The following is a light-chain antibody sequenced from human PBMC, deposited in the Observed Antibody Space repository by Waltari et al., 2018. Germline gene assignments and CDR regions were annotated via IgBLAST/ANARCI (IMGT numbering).Light chain of an antibody. J-gene: IGLJ1*01. V-gene: IGLV1-40*01. Sequence: QPVLTQPPSVSGAPGQRVTISCTGSSSNIGAGYDVHWYQQLPGTAPQVIISDNSDRPSGVPDRFSGSKSDTSASLAITGLQAEDEAEYYCQSYDTSLSGYVFGTGTKVTVL. CDR2: DNS. CDR3: QSYDTSLSGYV. CDR1: SSNIGAGYD.